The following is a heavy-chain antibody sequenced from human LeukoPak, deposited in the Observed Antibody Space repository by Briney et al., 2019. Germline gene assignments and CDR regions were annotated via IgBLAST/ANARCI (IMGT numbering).Heavy chain of an antibody. CDR3: ARIHRYCSGGACYVLDN. CDR2: VYYSGST. CDR1: GGSVSGYY. Sequence: PSETLSLTCVVSGGSVSGYYRGWIRQPPGRGLEWIGYVYYSGSTNYNPSFKGRITISVDTSRNQFSLQLSSVTAADTAVYYCARIHRYCSGGACYVLDNWGQGTLVAVSS. D-gene: IGHD2-15*01. V-gene: IGHV4-59*02. J-gene: IGHJ4*02.